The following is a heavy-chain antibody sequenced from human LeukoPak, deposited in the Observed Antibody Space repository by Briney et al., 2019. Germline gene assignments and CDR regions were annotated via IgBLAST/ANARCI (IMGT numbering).Heavy chain of an antibody. CDR1: SGSISSYY. V-gene: IGHV4-59*01. Sequence: SETLSLTCTVSSGSISSYYWSWIRQPPGRGLEWIGYIYYSGSTNYNPSLKSRVTISVDTSKNQFSLKLSSVTAADTAVYYCARDTIFLGMDVWGPGTTVTVSS. J-gene: IGHJ6*02. CDR3: ARDTIFLGMDV. CDR2: IYYSGST. D-gene: IGHD2/OR15-2a*01.